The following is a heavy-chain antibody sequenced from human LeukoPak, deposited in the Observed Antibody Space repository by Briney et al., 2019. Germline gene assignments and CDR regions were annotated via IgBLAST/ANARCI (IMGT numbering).Heavy chain of an antibody. CDR2: IYSGGST. Sequence: TGGSLRLSCAASGFTVSSNYMSWVRQAPGKGLEWVSVIYSGGSTYYADSVKGRFTISRDNSENTLYLQMNSLRAEDTAVYYCASGIAVAGTGAFDIWGQGTMVTVSS. CDR1: GFTVSSNY. V-gene: IGHV3-66*01. J-gene: IGHJ3*02. CDR3: ASGIAVAGTGAFDI. D-gene: IGHD6-19*01.